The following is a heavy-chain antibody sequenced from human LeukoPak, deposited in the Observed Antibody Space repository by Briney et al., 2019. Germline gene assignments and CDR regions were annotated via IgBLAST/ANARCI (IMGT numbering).Heavy chain of an antibody. V-gene: IGHV1-46*01. Sequence: ASVKVSCKASGYTFTGYYMHWVRRAPGQGLEWMGIIIPSDGSTSYAQKFQGRVTMTRDTSTSTVYMELSSLRSEDTAVYYCARGKVVTMVRGVIITYFDYWGQGTLVTVSS. J-gene: IGHJ4*02. D-gene: IGHD3-10*01. CDR1: GYTFTGYY. CDR2: IIPSDGST. CDR3: ARGKVVTMVRGVIITYFDY.